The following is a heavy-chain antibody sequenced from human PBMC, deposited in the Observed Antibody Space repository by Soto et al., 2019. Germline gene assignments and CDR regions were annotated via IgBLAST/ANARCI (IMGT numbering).Heavy chain of an antibody. J-gene: IGHJ6*01. CDR1: GCTVSSNA. Sequence: VRLSCAASGCTVSSNAMHLVRQAPGKGLEWVAVLSYDGSNKYYADSVKGRFTISRDNSKNTLYLQMDSLRTEDTALYYCARDVESGSSQYYYYFYGMDVWGQGTTVTVSS. D-gene: IGHD1-26*01. CDR2: LSYDGSNK. V-gene: IGHV3-30-3*01. CDR3: ARDVESGSSQYYYYFYGMDV.